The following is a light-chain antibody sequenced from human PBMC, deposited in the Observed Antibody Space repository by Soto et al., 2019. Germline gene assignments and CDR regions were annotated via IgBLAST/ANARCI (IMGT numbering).Light chain of an antibody. CDR1: SSDVGGYNY. Sequence: QSALTQPRSVSGSPRQSVTISCTGTSSDVGGYNYVSWYQHHPGKAPKLMIYDVNERPSGVPARFSGSKSGNTASLTISGLQAGDEADYYCCSYAGSYTFVFGTGTKLTVL. CDR2: DVN. V-gene: IGLV2-11*01. CDR3: CSYAGSYTFV. J-gene: IGLJ1*01.